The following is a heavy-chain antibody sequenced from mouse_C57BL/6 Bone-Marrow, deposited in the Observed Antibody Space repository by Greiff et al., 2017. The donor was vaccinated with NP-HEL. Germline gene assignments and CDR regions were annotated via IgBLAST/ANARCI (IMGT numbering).Heavy chain of an antibody. V-gene: IGHV1-74*01. J-gene: IGHJ1*03. CDR1: GYTFTSYW. CDR2: IHPSDSDT. D-gene: IGHD1-1*01. Sequence: VQLQQPGAELVKPGASVKVSCKASGYTFTSYWMHWVKQRPGQGLEWIGRIHPSDSDTNYNQKFKGKATWTVHKSSSTASMLLSSLTSEDSAVYYCAPLYYGSSFWYFDVWGTGTTVTVSS. CDR3: APLYYGSSFWYFDV.